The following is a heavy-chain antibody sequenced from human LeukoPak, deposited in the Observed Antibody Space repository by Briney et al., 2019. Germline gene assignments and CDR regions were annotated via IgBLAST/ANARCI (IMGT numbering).Heavy chain of an antibody. CDR1: GYSFTSHY. CDR2: INPSGSST. CDR3: ARSPIAAAGTGEVDY. D-gene: IGHD6-13*01. V-gene: IGHV1-46*01. Sequence: ASVKVSCKASGYSFTSHYMHWVRQAPGQGLEWLGLINPSGSSTLYAQKFQGRVTMTRDMSTSTVYMELSSLRSEDTAVYYCARSPIAAAGTGEVDYWGQGTLVTVSS. J-gene: IGHJ4*02.